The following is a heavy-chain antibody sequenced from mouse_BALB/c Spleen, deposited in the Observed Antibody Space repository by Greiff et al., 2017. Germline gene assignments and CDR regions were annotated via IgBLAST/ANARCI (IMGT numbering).Heavy chain of an antibody. CDR3: ARQGLLRWYFDV. Sequence: EVQGVESGGGLVQPGGSRKLSCAASGFTFSSFGMHWVRQAPEKGLEWVAYISSGSSTIYYADTVKGRFTISRDNPKNTLFLQMTSLRSEDTAMYYCARQGLLRWYFDVWGAGTTVTVSS. D-gene: IGHD1-1*01. J-gene: IGHJ1*01. CDR1: GFTFSSFG. V-gene: IGHV5-17*02. CDR2: ISSGSSTI.